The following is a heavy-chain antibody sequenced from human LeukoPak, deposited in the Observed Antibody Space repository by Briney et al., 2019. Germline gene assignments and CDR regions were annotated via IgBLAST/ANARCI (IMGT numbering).Heavy chain of an antibody. V-gene: IGHV4-39*01. CDR3: ATHYYGSGSYYRL. D-gene: IGHD3-10*01. CDR1: GGSNSSSSYY. J-gene: IGHJ4*02. Sequence: SENLSLTRTVSGGSNSSSSYYEGWIRQPPGKGLEWIGSIYYSGSTYYNPSLKSRVTISVDTSKNQFSLKLSSVTAADTAVYYCATHYYGSGSYYRLWGQGTLVTVSS. CDR2: IYYSGST.